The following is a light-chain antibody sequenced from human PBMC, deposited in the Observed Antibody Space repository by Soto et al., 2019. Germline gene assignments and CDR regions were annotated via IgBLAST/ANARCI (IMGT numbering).Light chain of an antibody. J-gene: IGLJ2*01. V-gene: IGLV4-69*01. CDR1: SGHSSYA. CDR3: QTWGSGIPVV. Sequence: QLVLTQSPSASASLGASVKLTCTLSSGHSSYAIAWHQQQPEKGPRYLMKLNSDGSHSKGDGIPDRFSGSSSGAERYLTISSLQSEDEADYYCQTWGSGIPVVFGGGTKLPVL. CDR2: LNSDGSH.